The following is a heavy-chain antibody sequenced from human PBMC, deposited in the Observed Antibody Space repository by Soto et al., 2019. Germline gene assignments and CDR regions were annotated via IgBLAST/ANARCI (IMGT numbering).Heavy chain of an antibody. CDR1: GGSISSYY. CDR2: IYYSGST. CDR3: ARRYGTTFDY. V-gene: IGHV4-59*01. J-gene: IGHJ4*02. Sequence: QVQLQESGPGLVKPSETLSLTCTVSGGSISSYYWSWIRQPPGKGLEWIGYIYYSGSTNYNPSLKSRVSISVDTSKTQFSLKLTSVTAADTAVYYCARRYGTTFDYWGQGTLVTVCS. D-gene: IGHD1-7*01.